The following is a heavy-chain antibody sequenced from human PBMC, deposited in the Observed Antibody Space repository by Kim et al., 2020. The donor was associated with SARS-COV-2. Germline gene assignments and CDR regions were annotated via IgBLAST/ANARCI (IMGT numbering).Heavy chain of an antibody. CDR1: GFTFSSYA. J-gene: IGHJ4*02. V-gene: IGHV3-23*01. CDR2: ISGSGGST. Sequence: GGSLRLSCAASGFTFSSYAMSWVRQAPGKGLEWVSAISGSGGSTYYADSVKGRFTISRDNSKNTLYLQMNSLRAEDTAVYYCAKSHPASSFTPRLKYYFDYWGQGTLVTVSS. CDR3: AKSHPASSFTPRLKYYFDY. D-gene: IGHD6-6*01.